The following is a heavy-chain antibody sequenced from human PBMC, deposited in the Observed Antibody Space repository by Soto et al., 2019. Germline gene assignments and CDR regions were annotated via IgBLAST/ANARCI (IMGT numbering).Heavy chain of an antibody. CDR1: GFTFSSFV. V-gene: IGHV3-30*04. CDR2: LSYDGSNK. J-gene: IGHJ4*02. CDR3: VRDGPRITIYGYGDY. Sequence: QVQLVESGGGVVQPGRSLTLSCAASGFTFSSFVMHWVRQAPGKGLEWMAALSYDGSNKNYADSVKGRFTISRDNSKNTLDLQMNSLRTEDTAVYYCVRDGPRITIYGYGDYWGQGTLVTVSS. D-gene: IGHD3-3*01.